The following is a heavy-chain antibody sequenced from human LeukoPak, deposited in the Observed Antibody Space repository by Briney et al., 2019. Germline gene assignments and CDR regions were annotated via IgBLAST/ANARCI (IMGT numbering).Heavy chain of an antibody. CDR2: ISGSGGST. J-gene: IGHJ6*02. CDR1: GFTFNSYG. CDR3: AKGMTTVPYYYYYGMDV. D-gene: IGHD4-17*01. V-gene: IGHV3-23*01. Sequence: GGSLRLSCAASGFTFNSYGMHWVRQAPGKGLEWVSAISGSGGSTYYADSVKGRFTISRDNSKNTLYLQMNSLRAEDTAVYYCAKGMTTVPYYYYYGMDVWGQGTTVTVSS.